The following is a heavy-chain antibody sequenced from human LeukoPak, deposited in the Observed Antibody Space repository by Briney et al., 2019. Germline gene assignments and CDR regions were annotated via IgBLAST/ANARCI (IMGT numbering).Heavy chain of an antibody. D-gene: IGHD4-17*01. CDR1: GFTFSSNW. J-gene: IGHJ6*02. CDR2: IWYDGGNK. CDR3: ARGYGDYPTHYYGMDV. V-gene: IGHV3-33*01. Sequence: GGSLRLSCVASGFTFSSNWMHWVRQAPGKGLEWVAVIWYDGGNKYYADSVKGRFTISRGNSKNTLYLQMNSLRAEDTAVYYCARGYGDYPTHYYGMDVWGQGTTVTVSS.